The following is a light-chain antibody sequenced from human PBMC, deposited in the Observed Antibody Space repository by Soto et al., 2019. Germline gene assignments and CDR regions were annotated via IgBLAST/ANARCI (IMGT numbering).Light chain of an antibody. Sequence: QSALTQPASVSGSPGQSITMSCAGASSDVGSYNLVSWYQQYPGKAPKLIIYEGSKRPSGVSNRFSGSGSGNTASLTISGLQAEDAADYYCCSYTGSSTSFGGGTKLTVL. V-gene: IGLV2-23*01. CDR1: SSDVGSYNL. J-gene: IGLJ3*02. CDR2: EGS. CDR3: CSYTGSSTS.